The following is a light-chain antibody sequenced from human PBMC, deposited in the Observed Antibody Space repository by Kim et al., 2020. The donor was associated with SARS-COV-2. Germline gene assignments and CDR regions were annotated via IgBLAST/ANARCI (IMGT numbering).Light chain of an antibody. CDR2: STT. CDR3: LLFYGGTWM. J-gene: IGLJ3*02. CDR1: TGAVTSGSY. Sequence: QAVVNQEPSLTVSPGGTVTLTCSSSTGAVTSGSYANWFQQKPGQAPRALIHSTTNKHSWTPARFSGSLLGDRGALTLSGVQPEDEAIYYCLLFYGGTWMFGGGTQLPVL. V-gene: IGLV7-43*01.